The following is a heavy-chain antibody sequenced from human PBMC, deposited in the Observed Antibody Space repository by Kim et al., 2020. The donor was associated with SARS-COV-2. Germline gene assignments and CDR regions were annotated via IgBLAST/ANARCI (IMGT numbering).Heavy chain of an antibody. J-gene: IGHJ6*02. V-gene: IGHV3-15*01. CDR3: TRSRYTSGHSHYGMDV. CDR2: IKSKTDGGTT. Sequence: GGSLRLSCEASGFTFTNAWMTWVRQAPGKGLEWVGRIKSKTDGGTTDYGAPVKGRFSIIRDDSKNMLYVEMNSLETEDTAVYYCTRSRYTSGHSHYGMDVWGQGTTVIVSS. D-gene: IGHD6-19*01. CDR1: GFTFTNAW.